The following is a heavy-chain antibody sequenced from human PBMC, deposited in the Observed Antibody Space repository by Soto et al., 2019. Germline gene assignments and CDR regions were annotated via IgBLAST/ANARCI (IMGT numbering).Heavy chain of an antibody. V-gene: IGHV1-69*01. D-gene: IGHD4-17*01. J-gene: IGHJ3*02. CDR1: GASYSDYA. CDR2: IIPKFSAS. CDR3: ARVMAVQAFDI. Sequence: QVQLVQSGAEVKKPGSSVRVSCKASGASYSDYAIAWVRQAPGQGLEWMGGIIPKFSASKYAQKFHGRLTITADESTSTAYMELNSLTYEDTAVYYCARVMAVQAFDIWGQGTKVTVSS.